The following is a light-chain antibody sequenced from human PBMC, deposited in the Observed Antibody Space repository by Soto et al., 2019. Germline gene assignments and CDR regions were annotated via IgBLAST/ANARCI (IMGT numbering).Light chain of an antibody. Sequence: EIVLTQSTGTLSLSPGDRATLSCRASQSVSSSYLAWYQQKPGQAPRLLIYGASSRATGIPDRFSGSGSGTDFTLTISRLEPEDFAVYYCQQYGSSPFTFGPGTKVDIK. CDR1: QSVSSSY. J-gene: IGKJ3*01. V-gene: IGKV3-20*01. CDR2: GAS. CDR3: QQYGSSPFT.